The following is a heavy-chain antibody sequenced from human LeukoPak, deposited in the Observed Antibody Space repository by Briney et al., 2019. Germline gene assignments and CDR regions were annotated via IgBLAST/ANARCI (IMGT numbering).Heavy chain of an antibody. CDR1: GYRFTTYG. J-gene: IGHJ5*02. D-gene: IGHD5-12*01. CDR2: VSANSGET. CDR3: ARDWESDARTITDR. V-gene: IGHV1-18*01. Sequence: ASVKVSCKASGYRFTTYGISWLRQAPGQGRVWMGWVSANSGETSYAQSFRDRVTLTTDTSTSTAYIGLRSLTSDDTAVYYCARDWESDARTITDRWGQGTLVTVSS.